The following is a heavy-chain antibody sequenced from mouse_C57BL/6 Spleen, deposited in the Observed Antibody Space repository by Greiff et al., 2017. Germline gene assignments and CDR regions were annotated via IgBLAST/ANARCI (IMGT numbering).Heavy chain of an antibody. Sequence: QVHVKQPGAELVMPGASVKLSCKASGYTFTSYWMHWVKQRPGQGLEWIGEIDPSDSYTNYNQKFKGKSTLTVDKSSSTASMQLSSLTSEDSAVYYCARSRLRYLDYWGQGTTLTVSS. CDR1: GYTFTSYW. CDR3: ARSRLRYLDY. V-gene: IGHV1-69*01. CDR2: IDPSDSYT. J-gene: IGHJ2*01. D-gene: IGHD1-1*01.